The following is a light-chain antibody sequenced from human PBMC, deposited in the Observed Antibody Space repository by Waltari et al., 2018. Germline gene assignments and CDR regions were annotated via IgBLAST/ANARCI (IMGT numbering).Light chain of an antibody. CDR1: ESVKDNY. V-gene: IGKV3-20*01. CDR2: GKY. Sequence: DIVLTQSPGTLSLSPGDSATLSCRASESVKDNYLAWYQQKPGQAPRLLIYGKYVRATGIPDRFSASGSGTDFTLTVSRLEPEDFAVFYCQQYDTSPWTFGQGTKVEIK. J-gene: IGKJ1*01. CDR3: QQYDTSPWT.